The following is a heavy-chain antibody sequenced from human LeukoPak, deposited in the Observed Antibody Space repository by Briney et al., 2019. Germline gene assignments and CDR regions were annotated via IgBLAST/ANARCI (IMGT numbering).Heavy chain of an antibody. CDR3: ARDSAYCSSSSCYQGKEAFDI. CDR1: GYTFTSFG. D-gene: IGHD2-2*01. Sequence: ASVKVSCKASGYTFTSFGVGWVRQAPGQGLEWMGWISAYNGNTNYAQNLQGRVTMTTDTSTSTAYMDLTSLGSDDTAAYYCARDSAYCSSSSCYQGKEAFDIWGQGTMVTVSS. J-gene: IGHJ3*02. CDR2: ISAYNGNT. V-gene: IGHV1-18*01.